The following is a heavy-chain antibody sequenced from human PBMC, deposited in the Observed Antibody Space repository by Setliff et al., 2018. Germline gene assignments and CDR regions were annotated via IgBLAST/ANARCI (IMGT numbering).Heavy chain of an antibody. V-gene: IGHV4-34*08. J-gene: IGHJ4*02. CDR3: ATTGTYRYFDY. CDR1: GGTFTYYY. D-gene: IGHD1-1*01. Sequence: SETLSLTCAASGGTFTYYYWTWIRQSPAKGLEWIGEITHTGTTGSTKYNPSLESRVTMSVETSKNQFSLKLNSVTAADTAVYYCATTGTYRYFDYWGQGILVTVSS. CDR2: ITHTGTTGST.